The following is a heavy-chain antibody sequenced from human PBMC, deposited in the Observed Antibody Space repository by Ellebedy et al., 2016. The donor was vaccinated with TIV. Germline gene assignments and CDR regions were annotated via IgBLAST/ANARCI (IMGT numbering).Heavy chain of an antibody. V-gene: IGHV3-30*02. CDR1: GFTFMSYA. D-gene: IGHD3-10*01. CDR2: IRYDGGDE. CDR3: AKDRYYYGSSRAQYFDY. Sequence: GESLKISCAASGFTFMSYAMHWVRQAPGKGLEWVAFIRYDGGDEHYADSVRGRFTISRDNSKNTLFLQMNSLRTEDTAVYYCAKDRYYYGSSRAQYFDYWGQGSLVTVSS. J-gene: IGHJ4*02.